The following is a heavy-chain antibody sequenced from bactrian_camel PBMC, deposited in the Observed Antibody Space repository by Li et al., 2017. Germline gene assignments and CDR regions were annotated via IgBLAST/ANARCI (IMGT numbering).Heavy chain of an antibody. J-gene: IGHJ4*01. CDR2: IDSDGRT. CDR1: GYTICRYD. D-gene: IGHD3*01. Sequence: VQLVESGGGSVQAGESLRLSCAADFGYTICRYDMSWYRQAPGKDREFVSLIDSDGRTSVADSVKGRFTISQDGAKNTLYLHMNNLKPKDTAMYHCAASGGQLGRWCYEFPVNWVSWLYNWGQGTQVTVS. V-gene: IGHV3S10*01. CDR3: AASGGQLGRWCYEFPVNWVSWLYN.